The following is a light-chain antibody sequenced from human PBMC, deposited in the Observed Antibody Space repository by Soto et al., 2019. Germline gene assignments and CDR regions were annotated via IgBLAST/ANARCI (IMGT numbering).Light chain of an antibody. CDR3: QQYKNWPPIT. Sequence: EIVLTQSPATLSLSPWERATLSCGASQSVNSSLAWYQQRPGQAPRLLIYGASTRATGTPARFSGSGSGTEFTLTISSLQSEDFAVYYCQQYKNWPPITFGQGTRLEIK. CDR1: QSVNSS. J-gene: IGKJ5*01. CDR2: GAS. V-gene: IGKV3-15*01.